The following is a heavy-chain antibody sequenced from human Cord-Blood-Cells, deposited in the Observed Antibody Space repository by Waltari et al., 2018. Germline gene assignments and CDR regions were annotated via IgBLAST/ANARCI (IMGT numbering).Heavy chain of an antibody. D-gene: IGHD3-22*01. CDR2: INPNSGGT. Sequence: QVQLVQSGAAVKKPGASVKVSCKASGYTFTGYYMHWVRQAPGQGLEWMGRINPNSGGTNYAQKFQGRVTMTRDTSISTAYMELSRLRSDDTAVYYCARDLDYYDSSGYVDYWGQGTLVTVSS. CDR3: ARDLDYYDSSGYVDY. CDR1: GYTFTGYY. V-gene: IGHV1-2*06. J-gene: IGHJ4*02.